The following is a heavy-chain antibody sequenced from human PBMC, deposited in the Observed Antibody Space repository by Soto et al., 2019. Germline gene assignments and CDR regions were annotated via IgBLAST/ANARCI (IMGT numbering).Heavy chain of an antibody. Sequence: QVQLVQSGAEVKKPGASVKVSCKTSGYTFTNYGISWVRQAPGQGLEWMGWISAYNGNTNYAQKVQGRVTMTTDTTTSTAYMELRSLRSDDTAVYYCARVGDCSSTSCRHDYYYGMDVWGQGTTVTVSS. J-gene: IGHJ6*02. V-gene: IGHV1-18*01. CDR2: ISAYNGNT. D-gene: IGHD2-2*01. CDR1: GYTFTNYG. CDR3: ARVGDCSSTSCRHDYYYGMDV.